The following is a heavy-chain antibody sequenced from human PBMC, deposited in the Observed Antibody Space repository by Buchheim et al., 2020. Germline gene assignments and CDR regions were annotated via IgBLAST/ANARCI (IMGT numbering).Heavy chain of an antibody. V-gene: IGHV3-23*01. CDR3: AKDPTVGYSYGSNFDY. CDR2: ISGSGGRT. CDR1: GFTFSSYA. D-gene: IGHD5-18*01. Sequence: EVQLLESGGGLVQPGGSLRLSCAASGFTFSSYAMSWVRQAPGKGLEWVSAISGSGGRTYYADSVMGRFPLSTDNSKNTLYLQMNSLRAEDTAVYYCAKDPTVGYSYGSNFDYWGQGTL. J-gene: IGHJ4*02.